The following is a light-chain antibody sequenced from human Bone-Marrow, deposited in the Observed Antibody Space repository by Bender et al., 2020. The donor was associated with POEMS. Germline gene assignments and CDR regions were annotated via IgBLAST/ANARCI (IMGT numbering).Light chain of an antibody. CDR3: CSYAGSRTWV. J-gene: IGLJ3*02. CDR2: DVA. Sequence: QSALTQPASVSGSPGQSITISCTGTSNDIGAEVYVSWYQQQPNKAPKLIIYDVANRPSGVSDRFSGSKSGDTASLTISGLQAEDEADYYCCSYAGSRTWVFGGGTKLTIL. CDR1: SNDIGAEVY. V-gene: IGLV2-14*01.